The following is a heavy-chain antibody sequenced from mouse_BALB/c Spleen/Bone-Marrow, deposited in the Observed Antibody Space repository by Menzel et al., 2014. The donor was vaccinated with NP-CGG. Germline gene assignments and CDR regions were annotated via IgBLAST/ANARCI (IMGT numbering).Heavy chain of an antibody. D-gene: IGHD2-1*01. CDR1: GYTFTSYL. V-gene: IGHV1-14*01. J-gene: IGHJ1*01. Sequence: EVQLQQSGPELVKPGASVKMSCKASGYTFTSYLMHWVKQKPGQGLEWIGYINPYNDGTKYNEKFKGKATLTSDKSSSTAYMELSILTSEDSAVYYCARGGNYWYFDVWDAGTTVTVSS. CDR2: INPYNDGT. CDR3: ARGGNYWYFDV.